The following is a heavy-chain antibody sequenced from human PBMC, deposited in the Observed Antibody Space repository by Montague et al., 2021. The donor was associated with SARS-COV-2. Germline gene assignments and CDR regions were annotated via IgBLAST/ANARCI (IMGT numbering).Heavy chain of an antibody. Sequence: SETLSLTCTFSGNVLTRNTYYWGWIRRPPGKGLEFTGSKSSGGSSNYNTPFEGRVTVSVDRSKSQFSLSLTSVSAADTAVYYCARSFCGPTTCYENWFDLWGQGILVTVSS. D-gene: IGHD2-15*01. CDR2: KSSGGSS. V-gene: IGHV4-39*07. CDR1: GNVLTRNTYY. CDR3: ARSFCGPTTCYENWFDL. J-gene: IGHJ5*02.